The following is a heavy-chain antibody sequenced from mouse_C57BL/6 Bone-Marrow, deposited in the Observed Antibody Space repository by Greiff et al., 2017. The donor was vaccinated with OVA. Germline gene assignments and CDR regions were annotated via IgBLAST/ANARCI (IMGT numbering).Heavy chain of an antibody. CDR3: VYGSSFDY. CDR2: IDPSDSYT. V-gene: IGHV1-59*01. Sequence: QVQLQQPGAELVRPGTSVKLSCKASGYTFTSYWMHWVKQRPGQGLEWIGVIDPSDSYTNYNQKFKGKATLTVDTSSSTAYMQLSSLTSEDSAVYYCVYGSSFDYWGQGTTLTVSS. CDR1: GYTFTSYW. J-gene: IGHJ2*01. D-gene: IGHD1-1*01.